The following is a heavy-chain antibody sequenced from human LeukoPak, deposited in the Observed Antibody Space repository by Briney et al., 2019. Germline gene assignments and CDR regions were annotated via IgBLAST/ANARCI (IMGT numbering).Heavy chain of an antibody. Sequence: PSETLSLTCAVYGGSFSGYYWSWIRQPPGKGLEWIGEINHSGSTNYNPSLKSRVTMSVDTSKNQFSLKLSSVTAADTAVYYCARYSGSYIDYWGQGTLVTVSS. CDR3: ARYSGSYIDY. CDR1: GGSFSGYY. J-gene: IGHJ4*02. V-gene: IGHV4-34*10. CDR2: INHSGST. D-gene: IGHD1-26*01.